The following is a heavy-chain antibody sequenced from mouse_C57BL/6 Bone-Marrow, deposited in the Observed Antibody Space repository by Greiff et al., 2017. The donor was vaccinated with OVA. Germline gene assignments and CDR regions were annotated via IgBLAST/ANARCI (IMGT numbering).Heavy chain of an antibody. V-gene: IGHV14-4*01. D-gene: IGHD1-1*01. CDR2: IDPENGDT. CDR3: TRYYGSSYEVY. Sequence: EVKLVESGAELVRPGASVKLSCTASGFNIKDDYMHWVKQRPEQGLEWIGWIDPENGDTEYASKFQGKATITADTSSNTAYLQLSSLTSEDTAVYYCTRYYGSSYEVYWGQGTLVTVSA. CDR1: GFNIKDDY. J-gene: IGHJ3*01.